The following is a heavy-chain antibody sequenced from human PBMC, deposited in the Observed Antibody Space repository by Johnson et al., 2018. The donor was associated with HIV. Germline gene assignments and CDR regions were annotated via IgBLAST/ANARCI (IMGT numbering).Heavy chain of an antibody. CDR2: IKQDGSEK. D-gene: IGHD4-17*01. CDR3: AKGDYGDYEGSDAVDI. Sequence: VQLVESGGGLVQPGGSLRLSCAASGFTFSSYWMSWVRRAPGKGLEWVANIKQDGSEKYYVDSVKGRFTISRDNAKNSLYLQMNSLRAEDTAVYYCAKGDYGDYEGSDAVDIWGQGKTVTVSS. CDR1: GFTFSSYW. J-gene: IGHJ3*02. V-gene: IGHV3-7*01.